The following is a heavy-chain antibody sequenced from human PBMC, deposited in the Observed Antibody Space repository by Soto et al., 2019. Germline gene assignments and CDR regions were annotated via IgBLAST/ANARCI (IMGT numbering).Heavy chain of an antibody. CDR3: ARVAYGESGRFDP. CDR2: ISASGSII. CDR1: GFSLSDSY. D-gene: IGHD4-17*01. V-gene: IGHV3-11*01. Sequence: QEQLVESGGGLVKPGGSLRLSCAASGFSLSDSYVTWIRQAPGKGLEWVSYISASGSIIQYADSVRGRLIIARDNAKNSLYLHMNTLRPEDTAVYYCARVAYGESGRFDPWGQGTLVSVSS. J-gene: IGHJ5*02.